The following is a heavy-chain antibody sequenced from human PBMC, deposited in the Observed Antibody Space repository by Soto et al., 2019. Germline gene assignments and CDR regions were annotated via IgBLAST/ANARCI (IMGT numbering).Heavy chain of an antibody. J-gene: IGHJ3*02. CDR3: AKCTQVFWEQDAFHI. CDR1: GFTFSSYS. Sequence: GGSLRLSCAASGFTFSSYSMSWVRQAPGRGLEWVSHILANGGATFYSDSVKGRFTISRDTSRNTLYLQMNSLGAEDTAVYYCAKCTQVFWEQDAFHIWGQGTMVTVSS. V-gene: IGHV3-23*01. CDR2: ILANGGAT. D-gene: IGHD1-26*01.